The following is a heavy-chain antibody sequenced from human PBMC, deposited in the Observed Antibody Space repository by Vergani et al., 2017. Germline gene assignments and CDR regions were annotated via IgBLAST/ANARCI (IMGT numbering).Heavy chain of an antibody. J-gene: IGHJ4*02. V-gene: IGHV4-59*01. CDR3: ARSGSYYNPYYFDY. CDR2: IYYSGST. CDR1: GGSLSSYY. Sequence: QVQLQESGPGLVKPSATLSLTCTVSGGSLSSYYWSWIRQPPGKGLEWIGYIYYSGSTNYNPSLKSRVTISVDTSKNQFSLKLSSVAAADTAVYYCARSGSYYNPYYFDYWGQGTLVTVSS. D-gene: IGHD3-10*01.